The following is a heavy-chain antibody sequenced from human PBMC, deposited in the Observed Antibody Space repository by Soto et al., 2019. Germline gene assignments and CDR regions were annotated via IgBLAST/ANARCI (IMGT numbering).Heavy chain of an antibody. CDR1: GGSISSYY. CDR2: IYYSGST. Sequence: SETLSLTCTVSGGSISSYYWSWIRQPPGKGLEWIGYIYYSGSTNYNPSLKSRVTISVDTSKNQFSLKLSSVTAADTAVYYCARERFSTLHAYGDYHDAFDIGGQGTMVTVSS. D-gene: IGHD4-17*01. CDR3: ARERFSTLHAYGDYHDAFDI. V-gene: IGHV4-59*01. J-gene: IGHJ3*02.